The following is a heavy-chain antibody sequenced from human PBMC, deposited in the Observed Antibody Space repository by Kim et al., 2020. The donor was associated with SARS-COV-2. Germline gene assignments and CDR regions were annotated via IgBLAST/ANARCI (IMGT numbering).Heavy chain of an antibody. Sequence: SETLSLTCTVSGGSISSHFWSWIRQPPGKGLEWIGYISYSGSSSYNPSLKSRVTISVDTSKNQFSLKLSSVTAADTAVYFFAREAIWSHFDSWGQVTLVT. CDR1: GGSISSHF. D-gene: IGHD3-10*01. J-gene: IGHJ4*02. CDR2: ISYSGSS. V-gene: IGHV4-59*11. CDR3: AREAIWSHFDS.